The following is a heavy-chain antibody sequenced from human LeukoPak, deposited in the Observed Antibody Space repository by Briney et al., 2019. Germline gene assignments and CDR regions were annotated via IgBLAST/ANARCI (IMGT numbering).Heavy chain of an antibody. J-gene: IGHJ4*02. CDR3: ARGDYYFDY. Sequence: SETLSLTCAVSGGSISSGGYSWSWIRQPPGMGLEWIGYIYHSGSTYYNPSLKSRVTISVDRSKNQFSLKLSSVTAADTAVYYCARGDYYFDYWGQGTLVTVSS. CDR2: IYHSGST. D-gene: IGHD2-21*02. CDR1: GGSISSGGYS. V-gene: IGHV4-30-2*01.